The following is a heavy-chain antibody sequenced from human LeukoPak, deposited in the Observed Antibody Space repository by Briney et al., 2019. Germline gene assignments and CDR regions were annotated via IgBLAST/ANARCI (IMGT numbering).Heavy chain of an antibody. Sequence: GGSLRLSCAASGFTFSGYAMAWVRQAPGKGLEWVSSVSDDGVATYYADSVKGRFTISKDSSKSMVYLQMNSLRVEDTAIYYCPKHKGGTLEKYCFDFWGQGTLVTVSS. CDR3: PKHKGGTLEKYCFDF. D-gene: IGHD1-1*01. CDR1: GFTFSGYA. V-gene: IGHV3-23*01. J-gene: IGHJ4*02. CDR2: VSDDGVAT.